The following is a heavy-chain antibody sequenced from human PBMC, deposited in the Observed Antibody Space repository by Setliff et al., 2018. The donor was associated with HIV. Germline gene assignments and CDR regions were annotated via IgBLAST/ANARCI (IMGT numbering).Heavy chain of an antibody. CDR2: ITGSGTTI. CDR3: ARDEPTGGIDY. CDR1: GFTFSRHS. Sequence: PGGSLRLSCAASGFTFSRHSMNWVRQAPGKGLEWVSYITGSGTTIYYADSVKGRFTISRDNAKNSLHLQMNSLRVEDTAVYYCARDEPTGGIDYWGQGTLVTVSS. V-gene: IGHV3-48*04. J-gene: IGHJ4*02. D-gene: IGHD3-10*01.